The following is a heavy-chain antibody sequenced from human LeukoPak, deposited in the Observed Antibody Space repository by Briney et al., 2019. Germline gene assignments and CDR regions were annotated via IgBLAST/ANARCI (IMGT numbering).Heavy chain of an antibody. Sequence: PGGPLRLSCAASGFTFRSYATHWVRQAPGKGLEWVAVISYDGGNKYYADSVKGRFTISSDNSKNTLYLQMNSLRVEDTAVYHCARDREDYGDYFYGMDVWGQGTTVTVSS. V-gene: IGHV3-30-3*01. CDR3: ARDREDYGDYFYGMDV. CDR1: GFTFRSYA. CDR2: ISYDGGNK. D-gene: IGHD4-17*01. J-gene: IGHJ6*02.